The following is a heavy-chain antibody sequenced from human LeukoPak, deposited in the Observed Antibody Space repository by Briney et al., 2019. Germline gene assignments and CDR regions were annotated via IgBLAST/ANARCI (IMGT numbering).Heavy chain of an antibody. CDR1: GGSFSGYY. J-gene: IGHJ5*02. CDR2: INHSGST. V-gene: IGHV4-34*01. D-gene: IGHD2-2*01. Sequence: SETLSLTCAVYGGSFSGYYWSWIRQPPGKGLEWIGEINHSGSTNYNPSLKSRVTISVDTSKNQFSLKLSSVTAADTAVYYCARVIKPAAKNWLDPWGQGTLVTVSS. CDR3: ARVIKPAAKNWLDP.